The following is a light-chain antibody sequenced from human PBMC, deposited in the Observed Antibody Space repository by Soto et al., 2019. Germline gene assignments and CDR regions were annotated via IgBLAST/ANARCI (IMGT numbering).Light chain of an antibody. CDR2: KAS. CDR3: QQSHSSPLS. Sequence: DIQITQSPSTLSASVGDRVTITFLASQSISSWLAWYQQKPGKAPKLLIYKASSLESGVPSRFSGSGSGTDFALTISSLQPEDSAVYYCQQSHSSPLSCGGGTKVDIK. J-gene: IGKJ4*01. CDR1: QSISSW. V-gene: IGKV1-5*03.